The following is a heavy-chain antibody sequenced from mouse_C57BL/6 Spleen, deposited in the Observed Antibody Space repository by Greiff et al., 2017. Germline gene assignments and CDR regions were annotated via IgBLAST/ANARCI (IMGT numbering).Heavy chain of an antibody. CDR3: ARRIYDYDGIDY. V-gene: IGHV5-17*01. CDR1: GFTFSDYG. J-gene: IGHJ2*01. CDR2: ISSGSSTI. D-gene: IGHD2-4*01. Sequence: EVHLVESGGGLVKPGGSLKLSCAASGFTFSDYGMHWVRQAPEKGLEWVAYISSGSSTIYYADTVKGRFTISRDNAKNTLFLQMTSLRSEDTAMYYCARRIYDYDGIDYWGQGTTLTVSS.